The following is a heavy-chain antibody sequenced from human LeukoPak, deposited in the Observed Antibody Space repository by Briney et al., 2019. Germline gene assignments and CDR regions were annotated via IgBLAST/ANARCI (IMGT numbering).Heavy chain of an antibody. CDR2: IYASGST. V-gene: IGHV4-61*02. D-gene: IGHD6-19*01. Sequence: SETLSLTCTVSGGSLSSGSDYWSWIRQSAGKGLEWIGRIYASGSTNYNPSLKSRVTISVDTSKNQFSLKLSSVTAADTAVYYCARGRSVAGHFDYWGQGTLVTVSS. CDR1: GGSLSSGSDY. J-gene: IGHJ4*02. CDR3: ARGRSVAGHFDY.